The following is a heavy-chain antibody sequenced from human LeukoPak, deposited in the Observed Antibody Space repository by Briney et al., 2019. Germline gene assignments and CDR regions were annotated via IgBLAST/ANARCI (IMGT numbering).Heavy chain of an antibody. Sequence: ASVKVSCKASGYTFTCYYMHWVRQAPGQGLEWMGRINPNSGGTNYAQKFQGRVTMTRDTSIGTAYMELSRLRSDDTAVYYCARVTSSWAGFDYWGQGTLVTVSS. CDR2: INPNSGGT. D-gene: IGHD6-13*01. CDR3: ARVTSSWAGFDY. V-gene: IGHV1-2*06. CDR1: GYTFTCYY. J-gene: IGHJ4*02.